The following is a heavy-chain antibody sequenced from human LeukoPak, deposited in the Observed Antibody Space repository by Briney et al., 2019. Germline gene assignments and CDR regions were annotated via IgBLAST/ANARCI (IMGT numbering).Heavy chain of an antibody. V-gene: IGHV5-51*01. CDR3: ARLGYGSGSYRLDY. CDR2: IYPGDSDT. Sequence: PGGPLQISSQGSGSTFTSYWSGWVRQVPGKGLEWMGIIYPGDSDTRYSPSCQGQVNISADKSISTAYLQWSSLKASDTAMYYCARLGYGSGSYRLDYGGRGTLVTVSS. CDR1: GSTFTSYW. J-gene: IGHJ4*02. D-gene: IGHD3-10*01.